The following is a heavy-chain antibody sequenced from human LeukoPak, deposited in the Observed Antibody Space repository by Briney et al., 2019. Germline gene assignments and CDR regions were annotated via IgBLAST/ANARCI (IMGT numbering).Heavy chain of an antibody. CDR2: LSGSGGST. Sequence: GGSLRLSCAASGFSFSNYDMTWVRQAPGKGLDWVSTLSGSGGSTYYADPVKGRFTISRDNSKNTLYLQMSSLRAEDTAIYFCAKRLYYGSGPLDIWGQGTMVTVSS. D-gene: IGHD3-10*01. CDR1: GFSFSNYD. J-gene: IGHJ3*02. V-gene: IGHV3-23*01. CDR3: AKRLYYGSGPLDI.